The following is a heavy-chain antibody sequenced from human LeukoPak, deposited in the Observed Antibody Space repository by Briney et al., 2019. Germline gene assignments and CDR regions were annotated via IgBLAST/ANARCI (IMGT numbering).Heavy chain of an antibody. CDR1: GGSFTPYY. D-gene: IGHD6-19*01. V-gene: IGHV4-59*12. Sequence: PSETLSLTCTVSGGSFTPYYRSWIRQPPGKGLEWIGYIYYSGSTNYNPSLKSRVTISVDTSKNQFSLKLSSVTAADTAVYYCARADSSGWYFSGWFDPWGQGTLVTVSS. CDR3: ARADSSGWYFSGWFDP. CDR2: IYYSGST. J-gene: IGHJ5*02.